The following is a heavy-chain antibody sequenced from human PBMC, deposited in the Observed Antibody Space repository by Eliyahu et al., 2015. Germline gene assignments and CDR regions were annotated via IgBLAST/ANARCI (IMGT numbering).Heavy chain of an antibody. Sequence: QVQLVESGGGVAQPGRSLRLSXAASGFAFNTQGMPWVRQAPGKGLEWVAVIWYDGSKKYYADSVKGRFTISRDNSKNTLYLEMNSLRAEDTAVYYCARDLRKGYYFDYWGQGTLVTVSS. V-gene: IGHV3-33*01. CDR3: ARDLRKGYYFDY. D-gene: IGHD1-14*01. J-gene: IGHJ4*02. CDR1: GFAFNTQG. CDR2: IWYDGSKK.